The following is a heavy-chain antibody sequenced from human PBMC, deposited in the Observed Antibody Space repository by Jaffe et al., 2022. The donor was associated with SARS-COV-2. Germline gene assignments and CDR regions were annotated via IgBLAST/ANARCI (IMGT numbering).Heavy chain of an antibody. V-gene: IGHV4-39*01. CDR1: GGSISSSSYY. J-gene: IGHJ4*02. CDR3: ARRARGGWPPGPYFDY. Sequence: QLQLQESGPGLVKPSETLSLTCTVSGGSISSSSYYWGWIRQPPGKGLEWIGSIYYSGSTYYNPSLKSRVTISVDTSKNQFSLKLSSVTAADTAVYYCARRARGGWPPGPYFDYWGQGTLVTVSS. CDR2: IYYSGST. D-gene: IGHD6-19*01.